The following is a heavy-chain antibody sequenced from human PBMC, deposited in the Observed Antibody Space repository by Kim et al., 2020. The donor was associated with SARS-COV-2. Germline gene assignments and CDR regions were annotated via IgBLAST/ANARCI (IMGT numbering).Heavy chain of an antibody. Sequence: GGSLRLSCTVSGFTFGAHAMSWVRQAPGKGLEWVSFISGSGDKTSYGGSVKGRFTVSRDNSRNTLDLQMNSLGAEDTAVYFCAKGFADNSIYDSWGQGTLVTVSS. CDR2: ISGSGDKT. V-gene: IGHV3-23*01. CDR1: GFTFGAHA. D-gene: IGHD4-4*01. CDR3: AKGFADNSIYDS. J-gene: IGHJ5*01.